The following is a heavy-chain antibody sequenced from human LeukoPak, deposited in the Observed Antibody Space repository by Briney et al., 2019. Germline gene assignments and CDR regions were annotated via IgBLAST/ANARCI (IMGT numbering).Heavy chain of an antibody. J-gene: IGHJ6*01. Sequence: GGSLRPSCAASGSIFSSYSMNWVRQAPGKGLEWVSSISNSGIHIFYADSVKGRFTMSRDNGKNSLFLQMNSLRADDTAVYFCARHMTPEGTTPYSYGMDVWGQGTTVTVS. D-gene: IGHD2-15*01. V-gene: IGHV3-21*01. CDR2: ISNSGIHI. CDR1: GSIFSSYS. CDR3: ARHMTPEGTTPYSYGMDV.